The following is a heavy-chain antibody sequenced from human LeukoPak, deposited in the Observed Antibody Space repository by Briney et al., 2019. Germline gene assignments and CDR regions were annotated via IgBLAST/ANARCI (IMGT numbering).Heavy chain of an antibody. Sequence: PGGSLSLSCAASGFTFSNYTMHWVRQAPGKGLEWVSTIDGPTFRTHYADSVMGRFTISRDNSKNTLYLQMNSLRAEDTAVYFCTTWVGAHFDFWGQGTLVTVSS. D-gene: IGHD1-26*01. CDR1: GFTFSNYT. CDR3: TTWVGAHFDF. V-gene: IGHV3-23*01. J-gene: IGHJ4*02. CDR2: IDGPTFRT.